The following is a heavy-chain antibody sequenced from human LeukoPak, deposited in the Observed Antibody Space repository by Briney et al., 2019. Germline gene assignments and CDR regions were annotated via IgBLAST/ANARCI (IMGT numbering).Heavy chain of an antibody. V-gene: IGHV3-73*01. CDR1: GFTFSGSA. J-gene: IGHJ3*02. D-gene: IGHD5-18*01. CDR2: IRSKANSYAT. CDR3: TSAVDTAMVSVTFDI. Sequence: GGSLRLSCAASGFTFSGSAMHWVRQASGKGLEWVGRIRSKANSYATAYAASVKGRFTISRDDSKNTAYLQMNSLKTEDTAVYYCTSAVDTAMVSVTFDIWGQGTMVTVSS.